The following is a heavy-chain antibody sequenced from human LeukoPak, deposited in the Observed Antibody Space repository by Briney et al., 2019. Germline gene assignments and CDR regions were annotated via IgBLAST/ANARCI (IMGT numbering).Heavy chain of an antibody. D-gene: IGHD1-14*01. CDR2: INPSGGST. CDR3: AREMPRTYYFDY. J-gene: IGHJ4*02. V-gene: IGHV1-46*01. Sequence: ASVKVSCKASGYTFTNYYIHWVRQAPGQGLEWMGNINPSGGSTTYAQRFQDRVLMTGDTSTSSVYMELSSLRSEDTAIHYCAREMPRTYYFDYWGQGTLVTAPS. CDR1: GYTFTNYY.